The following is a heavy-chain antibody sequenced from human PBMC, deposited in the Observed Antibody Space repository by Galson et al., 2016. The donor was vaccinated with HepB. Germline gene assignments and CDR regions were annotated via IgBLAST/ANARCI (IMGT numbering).Heavy chain of an antibody. J-gene: IGHJ4*02. CDR3: ARLCRRTSCRPRAFDF. CDR2: VFFSGDT. CDR1: GFSISNSNYY. V-gene: IGHV4-39*07. D-gene: IGHD2-15*01. Sequence: SETLSLTCSVSGFSISNSNYYWAWIRQSPGKGLEWIGNVFFSGDTYYSPPLQSRVVLSVDASKNQFSVNLTSVTAADTAIYYCARLCRRTSCRPRAFDFWGQGTQLTVSS.